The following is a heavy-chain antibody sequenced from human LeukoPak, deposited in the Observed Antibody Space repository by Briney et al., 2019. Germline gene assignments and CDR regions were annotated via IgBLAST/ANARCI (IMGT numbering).Heavy chain of an antibody. D-gene: IGHD6-19*01. J-gene: IGHJ4*02. Sequence: GGSLRLSCAASGFTFSSYAMHWVRQAPGKGLEWVAVISYDGSNKYYADSVKGRFTISRDNSKNTLYLQMNSLRAEDTAVYYCAKGPSSSGWYSHFDYWGQGTLVTVSS. CDR2: ISYDGSNK. CDR3: AKGPSSSGWYSHFDY. CDR1: GFTFSSYA. V-gene: IGHV3-30-3*01.